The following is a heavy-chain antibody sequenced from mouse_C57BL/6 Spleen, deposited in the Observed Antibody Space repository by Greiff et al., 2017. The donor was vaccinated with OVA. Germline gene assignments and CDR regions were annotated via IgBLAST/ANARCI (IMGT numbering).Heavy chain of an antibody. J-gene: IGHJ3*01. Sequence: DVMLVESGGGLVKPGGSLKLSCAASGFTFSDYGMHWVRQAPEKGLEWVAYISSGSSTIYYADTVKGRFTISRDNAKNTLFLQMTSLRSEDTAMYYCAKGNYYGSSSSWFAYWGQGTLVTVSA. D-gene: IGHD1-1*01. CDR2: ISSGSSTI. CDR3: AKGNYYGSSSSWFAY. CDR1: GFTFSDYG. V-gene: IGHV5-17*01.